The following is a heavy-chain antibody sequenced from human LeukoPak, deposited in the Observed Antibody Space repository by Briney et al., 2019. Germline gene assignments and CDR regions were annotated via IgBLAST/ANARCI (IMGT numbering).Heavy chain of an antibody. CDR2: ISPESGGT. J-gene: IGHJ4*02. Sequence: ASVKVSCKASGYRFTGYYMHWVRQAPGQGLEWMGWISPESGGTNYPQKFQGRITMTSDTSISTAYMELSSLTSDDTAAYYCARSRSGHNYFPGAYWGQGTLVTVSS. CDR3: ARSRSGHNYFPGAY. V-gene: IGHV1-2*02. CDR1: GYRFTGYY. D-gene: IGHD5-24*01.